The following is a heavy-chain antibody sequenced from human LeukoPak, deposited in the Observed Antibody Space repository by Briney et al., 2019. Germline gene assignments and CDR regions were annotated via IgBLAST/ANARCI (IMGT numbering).Heavy chain of an antibody. CDR1: GGSISSYY. J-gene: IGHJ6*02. CDR2: IYYSGST. Sequence: SETLSLTCTVSGGSISSYYWSWIRQPPGKGLEWIGYIYYSGSTNYNPSLKSRVTISVDTSKNQFSLKLSSVTAADTAVYYCARDIKGYGMDVRGQGTTVTVSS. CDR3: ARDIKGYGMDV. V-gene: IGHV4-59*01.